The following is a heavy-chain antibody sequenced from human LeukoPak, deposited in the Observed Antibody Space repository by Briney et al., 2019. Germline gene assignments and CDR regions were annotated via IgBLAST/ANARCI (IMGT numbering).Heavy chain of an antibody. CDR1: GFTFSSYA. CDR3: ARHRGTYYYDSSGYSFDY. J-gene: IGHJ4*02. Sequence: GGSLRLSCAASGFTFSSYAMSWVRQAPGKGLEWVSGISGSGDSTYYADSVKGRFTISRDNSKNTLYLQMNSLRAEDTAVYYCARHRGTYYYDSSGYSFDYWGQGTLVTVSS. D-gene: IGHD3-22*01. CDR2: ISGSGDST. V-gene: IGHV3-23*01.